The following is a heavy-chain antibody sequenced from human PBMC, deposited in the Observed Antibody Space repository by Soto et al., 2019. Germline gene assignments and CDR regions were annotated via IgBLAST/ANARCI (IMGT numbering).Heavy chain of an antibody. V-gene: IGHV1-69*06. J-gene: IGHJ4*02. Sequence: QVQLVQSRAEVKKPGSSVKVSCKASGGTFSSYAISWVRQAPGQGLEWMGGIIPIFGTANYAQKFQGRVTITADKSTSTAYMELSSLRSEDTAVYYCATGYCSGGSCYPPPYFDYWGQGTLVTVSS. CDR1: GGTFSSYA. D-gene: IGHD2-15*01. CDR3: ATGYCSGGSCYPPPYFDY. CDR2: IIPIFGTA.